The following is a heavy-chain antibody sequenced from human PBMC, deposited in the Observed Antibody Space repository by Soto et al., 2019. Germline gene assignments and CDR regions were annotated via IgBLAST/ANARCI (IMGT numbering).Heavy chain of an antibody. Sequence: ASVKVSCKASGYTFTSYYMHWVRQAPGQGLEWMGIINPSGGSTSYAQKFQGRVTMTRDTSTSTVYMELSSLRPEDTAVYYCSRTAPDWYFDLWGRGTLVTVS. D-gene: IGHD2-21*02. V-gene: IGHV1-46*01. CDR2: INPSGGST. CDR1: GYTFTSYY. CDR3: SRTAPDWYFDL. J-gene: IGHJ2*01.